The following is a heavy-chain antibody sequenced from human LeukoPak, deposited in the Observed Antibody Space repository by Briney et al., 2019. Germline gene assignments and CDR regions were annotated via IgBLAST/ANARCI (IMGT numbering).Heavy chain of an antibody. D-gene: IGHD3-16*01. CDR1: GYSFTTYW. CDR2: IYPGDSDT. CDR3: ARVDRAECWGPRCSSGSGALDL. V-gene: IGHV5-51*01. J-gene: IGHJ3*01. Sequence: GESLKISCKASGYSFTTYWIGWVRQMPGKGLEWMGDIYPGDSDTRYSPSFQGQVTVSADKSISTVYLKWYSLKAADTAVYYCARVDRAECWGPRCSSGSGALDLWGQRTMVTVSS.